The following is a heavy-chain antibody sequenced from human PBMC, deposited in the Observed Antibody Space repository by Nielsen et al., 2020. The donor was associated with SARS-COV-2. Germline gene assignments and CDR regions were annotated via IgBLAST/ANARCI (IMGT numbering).Heavy chain of an antibody. V-gene: IGHV1-3*04. CDR1: GYTFTAYA. Sequence: ASVKVSCKASGYTFTAYAIHWVRQDPGQRLEWMGWINSDSGNTKYSQKFRGRVTITRDTSTSTVYMELSSLRSEDTAVYYCARDRGAARPESFDYWGQGTLVTVSS. J-gene: IGHJ4*02. CDR3: ARDRGAARPESFDY. CDR2: INSDSGNT. D-gene: IGHD6-6*01.